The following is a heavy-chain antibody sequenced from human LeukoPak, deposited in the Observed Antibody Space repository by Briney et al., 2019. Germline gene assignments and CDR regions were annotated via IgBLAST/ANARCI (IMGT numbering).Heavy chain of an antibody. CDR2: IYYSGST. CDR3: ARIMLSWREFDC. CDR1: GGSISNGDHY. Sequence: PSETLSLTCTVSGGSISNGDHYWSWIRQHPGKGLEWIGHIYYSGSTYYNPSLKSRGIISVETSKNQFSLKPSSVTAADTAVYYFARIMLSWREFDCWGQGTLVTVSS. V-gene: IGHV4-31*03. D-gene: IGHD1-26*01. J-gene: IGHJ4*02.